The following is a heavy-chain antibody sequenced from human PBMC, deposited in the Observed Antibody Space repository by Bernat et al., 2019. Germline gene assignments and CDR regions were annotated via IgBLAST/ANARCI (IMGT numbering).Heavy chain of an antibody. V-gene: IGHV4-34*01. J-gene: IGHJ5*02. CDR2: INHSGST. CDR3: ARGGRYRNWFDP. D-gene: IGHD3-9*01. CDR1: GGSFSGYY. Sequence: QVQLQQWGAGLLKPSETLSLTCAVYGGSFSGYYWSWIRQPPGKGLEWIGEINHSGSTNYNPSLKSRVTISVDTSKNQFSLKLSSVTAADTAVYYCARGGRYRNWFDPWGQGTLVTVSS.